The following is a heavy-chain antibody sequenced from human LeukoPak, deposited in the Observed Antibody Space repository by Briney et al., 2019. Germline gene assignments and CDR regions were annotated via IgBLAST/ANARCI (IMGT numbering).Heavy chain of an antibody. D-gene: IGHD3-10*01. CDR3: ARSGYYGSGSYSRHFDY. CDR1: GGSISSGGYS. V-gene: IGHV4-30-2*01. Sequence: SQTLSLTCAVSGGSISSGGYSWSWLRQPPGKGLEWIGYIYHSGSTYYNPSLKSRVTISVDRSKNQFSLKLSSVTAADTAVYYCARSGYYGSGSYSRHFDYWGQGTLVTVSS. CDR2: IYHSGST. J-gene: IGHJ4*02.